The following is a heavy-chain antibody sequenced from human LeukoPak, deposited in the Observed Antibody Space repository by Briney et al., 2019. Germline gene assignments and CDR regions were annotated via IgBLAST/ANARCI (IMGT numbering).Heavy chain of an antibody. CDR1: GGSISSFY. V-gene: IGHV4-59*01. CDR2: IYYRGST. CDR3: AREWNYYDSSGYLDY. Sequence: SETLSLTCTVSGGSISSFYWSWIRQSPGKGLEWVGYIYYRGSTNYNPSLKSRVTISVDTSKNQFSLKLSSVTAADTAVYYCAREWNYYDSSGYLDYWGQGTLVTVSS. J-gene: IGHJ4*02. D-gene: IGHD3-22*01.